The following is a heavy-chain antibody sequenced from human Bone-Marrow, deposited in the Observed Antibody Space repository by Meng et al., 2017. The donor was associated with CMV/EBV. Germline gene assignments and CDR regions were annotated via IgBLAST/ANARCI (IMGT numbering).Heavy chain of an antibody. Sequence: GGSLRLSCAASGLTFSDYDMNWVRQAPGKGLEWVSSISGSSDYIYYADSVKGRFTISRDNTKNSLYLQTNSLRAEDTAVYYCARHTRSWPGDYWGQGTLVTVSS. V-gene: IGHV3-21*06. J-gene: IGHJ4*02. CDR1: GLTFSDYD. D-gene: IGHD1-26*01. CDR2: ISGSSDYI. CDR3: ARHTRSWPGDY.